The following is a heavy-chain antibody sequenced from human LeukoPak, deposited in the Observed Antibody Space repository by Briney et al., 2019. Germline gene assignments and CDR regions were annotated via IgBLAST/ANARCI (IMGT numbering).Heavy chain of an antibody. J-gene: IGHJ4*02. D-gene: IGHD5-18*01. CDR1: GGTFSSYA. V-gene: IGHV1-69*05. CDR3: ARQKRGYSYGYYY. CDR2: IIPIFGTA. Sequence: GASVKVSCKASGGTFSSYAISWVRQAPGQGLEWMGRIIPIFGTANYAQKFQGRVTITTDESTSTAYMELSSLRSEDTAVYCCARQKRGYSYGYYYWGQGTLVTVSS.